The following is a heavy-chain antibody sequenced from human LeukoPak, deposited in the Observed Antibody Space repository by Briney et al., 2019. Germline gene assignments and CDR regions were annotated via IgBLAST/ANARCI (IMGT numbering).Heavy chain of an antibody. D-gene: IGHD2-21*02. CDR2: MSANSGNT. CDR1: GYTFTSYY. V-gene: IGHV1-8*02. CDR3: VRTPPKGDIDY. J-gene: IGHJ4*02. Sequence: GASVKVSCKASGYTFTSYYMHWVRQAPGQGLEWLGWMSANSGNTGYAQKFQGRVTMTRTTSISTAFMELSRLTFEDTAVYYCVRTPPKGDIDYWGQGTLVTVSS.